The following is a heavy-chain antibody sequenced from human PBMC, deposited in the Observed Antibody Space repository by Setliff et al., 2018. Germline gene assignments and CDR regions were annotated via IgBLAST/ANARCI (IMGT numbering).Heavy chain of an antibody. CDR1: GFTFSGYW. Sequence: PGGSLRLSCAASGFTFSGYWMSWVRQAQGKGLEWVANIKEDGSEKYYVDSVKGRFTISRGNAKNSLDLQMNSLRGEDTAVYYCVRDRWKVIVNRGDDAFDLWGQGAMVTV. CDR3: VRDRWKVIVNRGDDAFDL. V-gene: IGHV3-7*01. J-gene: IGHJ3*01. CDR2: IKEDGSEK. D-gene: IGHD3-22*01.